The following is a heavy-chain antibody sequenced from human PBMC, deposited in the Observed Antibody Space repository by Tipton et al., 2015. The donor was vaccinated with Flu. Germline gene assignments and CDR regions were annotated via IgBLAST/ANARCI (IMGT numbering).Heavy chain of an antibody. J-gene: IGHJ3*01. CDR3: ARQFCSSVTCYGDDAFDV. CDR2: ISHSGTT. CDR1: GGPIRSHY. V-gene: IGHV4-59*11. D-gene: IGHD2-2*01. Sequence: GLVKPSETLSLTCSVSGGPIRSHYWSWIRQPPGKGLEWIGYISHSGTTRYNPFLKSRLTLSLDTSKNQFSLGLSSVTAADTALYFCARQFCSSVTCYGDDAFDVWGQGTKVIVSS.